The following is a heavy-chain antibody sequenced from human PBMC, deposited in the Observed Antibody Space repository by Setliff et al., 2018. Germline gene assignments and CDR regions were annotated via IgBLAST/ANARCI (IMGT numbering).Heavy chain of an antibody. V-gene: IGHV4-61*02. CDR3: ARDPGFHSGTWCLGD. Sequence: SETLSLTCTVSGDSITSGSVYWSWIRQPAGKGLEWIGRIFPTGTTNYNPDLKSRVTMSVDTSKKRFSLMLRSVTAADTAVYYCARDPGFHSGTWCLGDWGQGTQVTVS. CDR2: IFPTGTT. D-gene: IGHD2-8*01. J-gene: IGHJ4*02. CDR1: GDSITSGSVY.